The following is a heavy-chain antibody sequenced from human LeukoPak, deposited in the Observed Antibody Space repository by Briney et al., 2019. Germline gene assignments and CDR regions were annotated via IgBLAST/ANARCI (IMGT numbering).Heavy chain of an antibody. Sequence: GGSLRLSCAASGFTVSSNYMSWVRQAPGKGLEWVSVIYSGGSTYYADSVKGRFTISRDNSKNTLYLQMNSLRAEDTAVYYCARDGGDYGDYSALDYWGQGTLVTVPS. CDR2: IYSGGST. V-gene: IGHV3-53*01. CDR1: GFTVSSNY. CDR3: ARDGGDYGDYSALDY. D-gene: IGHD4-17*01. J-gene: IGHJ4*02.